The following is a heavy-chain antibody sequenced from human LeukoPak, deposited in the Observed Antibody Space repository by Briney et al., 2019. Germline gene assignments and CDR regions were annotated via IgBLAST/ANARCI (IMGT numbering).Heavy chain of an antibody. J-gene: IGHJ6*03. CDR2: IYTSGST. D-gene: IGHD5-18*01. Sequence: PSQTLSLTCTVSGGSISSGSYYWSWIRQPPGKGLGWIGRIYTSGSTNYNPSLKSRVTISVDTSKNQFSLKLSSVTAADTAVYYCARDLRLGYSYGRYYYYYMDVWRKGTTVTVSS. V-gene: IGHV4-61*02. CDR1: GGSISSGSYY. CDR3: ARDLRLGYSYGRYYYYYMDV.